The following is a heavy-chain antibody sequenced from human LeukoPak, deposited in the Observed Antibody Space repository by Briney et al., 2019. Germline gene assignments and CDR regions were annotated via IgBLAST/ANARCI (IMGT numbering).Heavy chain of an antibody. CDR3: ARAIQLWLWLDY. D-gene: IGHD5-18*01. CDR2: ISYDGSNK. V-gene: IGHV3-30*04. Sequence: GGSLRLSCAASGFTFSSYAMHWVRQAPGKGLEWVAVISYDGSNKYYADSVKGRFTISRDNSKNTLYLQMNSLRAEDTAVYYCARAIQLWLWLDYWGQGTLLTVSS. J-gene: IGHJ4*02. CDR1: GFTFSSYA.